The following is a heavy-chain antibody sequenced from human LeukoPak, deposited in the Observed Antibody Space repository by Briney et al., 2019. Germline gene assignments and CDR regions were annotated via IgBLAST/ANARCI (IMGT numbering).Heavy chain of an antibody. D-gene: IGHD6-19*01. CDR3: AKTYSSGWFYYYYGMDV. CDR1: GFTFSSYG. V-gene: IGHV3-30*18. CDR2: ISYDGSNK. Sequence: GGSLRLSCAASGFTFSSYGMHWVRQAPGKGLEWVAVISYDGSNKYYADSVKGRFTISRDNSKNTLYLQMNSLRAEDAAVYYCAKTYSSGWFYYYYGMDVWGQGTTVTVSS. J-gene: IGHJ6*02.